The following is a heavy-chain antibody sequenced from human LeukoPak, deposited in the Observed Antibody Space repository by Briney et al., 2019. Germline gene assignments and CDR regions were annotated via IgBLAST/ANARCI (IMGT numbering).Heavy chain of an antibody. CDR2: IYYSGST. CDR3: ARQTEWLRLLSFDY. CDR1: GGSISSSSYY. D-gene: IGHD5-12*01. V-gene: IGHV4-39*01. Sequence: SETLPLTCTVSGGSISSSSYYWGWIRQPPGKGLEWIGSIYYSGSTYYNPSLKSRVTISVDTSKNQFSLKLSSVTAADAAVYYCARQTEWLRLLSFDYWGQGTLVTVSS. J-gene: IGHJ4*02.